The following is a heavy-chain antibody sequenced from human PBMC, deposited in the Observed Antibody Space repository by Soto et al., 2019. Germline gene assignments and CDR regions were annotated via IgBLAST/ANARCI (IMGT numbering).Heavy chain of an antibody. Sequence: RGGSLRLSCAASWFTVSSNYMSWVRQAPGKGLEWVSVIYSDGSTYYADSVKGRFTVSRDDSKNTVYLQMNSLRAEDTAIYYCARTPGIAVAGTGYFDCWGQGTLVTVSS. CDR2: IYSDGST. J-gene: IGHJ4*02. CDR1: WFTVSSNY. V-gene: IGHV3-53*01. D-gene: IGHD6-19*01. CDR3: ARTPGIAVAGTGYFDC.